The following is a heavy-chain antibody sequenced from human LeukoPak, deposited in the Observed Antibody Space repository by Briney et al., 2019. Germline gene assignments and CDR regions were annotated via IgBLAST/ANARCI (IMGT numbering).Heavy chain of an antibody. CDR2: ISSSSSYI. CDR1: GFTFSSHS. D-gene: IGHD6-19*01. V-gene: IGHV3-21*01. Sequence: EAALRLLSAASGFTFSSHSMHWVRQAPGKGLESNSSISSSSSYIYYSDSVKGRFTISRDNAKNSLYLQMNSLRAEDTAVYYCARLYAGGWYYFDYWGQGTLVNVSS. J-gene: IGHJ4*02. CDR3: ARLYAGGWYYFDY.